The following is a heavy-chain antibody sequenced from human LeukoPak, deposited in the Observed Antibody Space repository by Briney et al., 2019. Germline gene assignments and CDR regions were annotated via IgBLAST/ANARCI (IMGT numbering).Heavy chain of an antibody. V-gene: IGHV3-53*01. CDR2: IYSDGNT. D-gene: IGHD7-27*01. CDR3: ARGTGGLFDY. CDR1: GFTVSSNY. J-gene: IGHJ4*02. Sequence: GGSLRLSCAASGFTVSSNYMTWVRQAPGRGLEWVSVIYSDGNTYYADSVKGRFTISRDNSKNTLFLQMNSLRAEDTAVYYCARGTGGLFDYWGQGTLVTVSS.